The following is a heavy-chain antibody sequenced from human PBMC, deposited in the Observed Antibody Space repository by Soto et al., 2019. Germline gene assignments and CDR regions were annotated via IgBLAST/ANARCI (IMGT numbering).Heavy chain of an antibody. CDR1: GGTFSSYA. D-gene: IGHD3-10*01. CDR2: IIPIFGTA. Sequence: GASVKVSCKASGGTFSSYAISWVRQAPGQGLEWMGGIIPIFGTANYAQKFQGRVTITADESTSTAYMELSSLRSEDTAVYYCAGNYYGSGSYSSDYYGMDVWGQGTTVTVS. CDR3: AGNYYGSGSYSSDYYGMDV. V-gene: IGHV1-69*13. J-gene: IGHJ6*02.